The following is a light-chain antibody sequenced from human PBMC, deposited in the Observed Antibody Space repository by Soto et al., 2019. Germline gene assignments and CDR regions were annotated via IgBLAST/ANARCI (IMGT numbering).Light chain of an antibody. CDR2: AAS. J-gene: IGKJ3*01. CDR3: QQTYSTPFT. V-gene: IGKV1-39*01. CDR1: QSVSTY. Sequence: DIQMTQSPSSLSASVGERVTITCRASQSVSTYLNWYHQKPGKAPELLIYAASSLQSGVPSRFGGSGSGTDFTLTISSLQPEDFATYYCQQTYSTPFTFGPGTRVDIK.